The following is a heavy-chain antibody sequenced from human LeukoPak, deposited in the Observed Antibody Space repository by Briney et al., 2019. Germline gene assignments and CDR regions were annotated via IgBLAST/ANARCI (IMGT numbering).Heavy chain of an antibody. D-gene: IGHD6-13*01. CDR2: ISGTSANT. Sequence: GGTLRLSCSVSGFTFSNYAMTWARQAPGKGLEWVSSISGTSANTYYADSVKGRFTISRDNSKNTLYLQMNSLRAEDTAVYYCAKAMYSSSWYLLSLLDYWGQGTLVTVSS. V-gene: IGHV3-23*01. J-gene: IGHJ4*02. CDR1: GFTFSNYA. CDR3: AKAMYSSSWYLLSLLDY.